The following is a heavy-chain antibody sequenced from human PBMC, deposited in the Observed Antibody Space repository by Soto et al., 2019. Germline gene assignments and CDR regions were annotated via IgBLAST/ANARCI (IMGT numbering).Heavy chain of an antibody. V-gene: IGHV1-8*01. CDR3: ARGRSATQYYDILKGSYYCMDV. Sequence: ASVKVSCKASGYTFTSYDINWVRQATGQGLEWMGWMNPNSGNTGYAQKFQGRVTMTRNTSISTAYMELSSLRSEDTAVYYCARGRSATQYYDILKGSYYCMDVWGKGTTVTVSS. D-gene: IGHD3-9*01. CDR2: MNPNSGNT. CDR1: GYTFTSYD. J-gene: IGHJ6*03.